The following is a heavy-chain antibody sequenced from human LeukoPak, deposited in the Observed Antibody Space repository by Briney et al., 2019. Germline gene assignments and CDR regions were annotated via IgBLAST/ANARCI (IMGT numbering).Heavy chain of an antibody. V-gene: IGHV4-30-2*01. CDR2: IYHSGST. D-gene: IGHD3-10*01. CDR1: GGSISSGGYY. J-gene: IGHJ4*02. CDR3: ARESGYYYGSGSYYPSVF. Sequence: SETLSLTCTVSGGSISSGGYYWSWIRQPPGKGLEWIGYIYHSGSTYYNPSLKSRVTISVDRSKNQFSLKLSSVTAADTAVYYCARESGYYYGSGSYYPSVFWGQGTLVTVSS.